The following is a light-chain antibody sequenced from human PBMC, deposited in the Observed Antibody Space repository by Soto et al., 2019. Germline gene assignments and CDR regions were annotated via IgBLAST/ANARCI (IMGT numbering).Light chain of an antibody. J-gene: IGKJ3*01. CDR3: QQYGSSRFT. CDR1: QSVSSNY. CDR2: GAS. Sequence: EIVLTQSPGTLSLSPGERATLSCRASQSVSSNYLAWYQQKPGQAPRLLIYGASSRATGIPDRFSGSGSVTDFTLTISRLEPADFAVYSCQQYGSSRFTFGPGTKVDI. V-gene: IGKV3-20*01.